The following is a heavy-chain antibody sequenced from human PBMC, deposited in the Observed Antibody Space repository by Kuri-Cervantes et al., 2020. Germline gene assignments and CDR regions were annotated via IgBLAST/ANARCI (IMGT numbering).Heavy chain of an antibody. J-gene: IGHJ4*02. CDR1: GFTFSSYA. CDR2: ILHDVNNK. V-gene: IGHV3-30*03. Sequence: GGSLRLSCAVSGFTFSSYAMHWVRQAPGRGLEWVAVILHDVNNKFYADSVKGRFTISRDNSKNTLFLQMNSLRVGDTAVYYCARTDAVVVVPAAPSPFDYWGQGTLVTVSS. CDR3: ARTDAVVVVPAAPSPFDY. D-gene: IGHD2-2*01.